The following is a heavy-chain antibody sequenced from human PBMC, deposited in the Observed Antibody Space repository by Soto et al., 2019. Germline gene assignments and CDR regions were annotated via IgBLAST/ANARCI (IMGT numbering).Heavy chain of an antibody. Sequence: SETLSLTCAVHRGSFNAYSWTWIRQPPGKGLEWIGEIDHSGSTTYNPSLKSRITMSVDTSTNQFSLNVSSMTAADTAVYYGARSLRYSGMDVWRQGTTVTVSS. CDR2: IDHSGST. CDR3: ARSLRYSGMDV. CDR1: RGSFNAYS. J-gene: IGHJ6*02. V-gene: IGHV4-34*01.